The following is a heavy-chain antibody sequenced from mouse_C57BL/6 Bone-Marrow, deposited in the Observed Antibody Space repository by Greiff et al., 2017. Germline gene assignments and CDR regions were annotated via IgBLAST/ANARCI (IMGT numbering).Heavy chain of an antibody. Sequence: QVQLQQPGAELVKPGASVKMSCKASGYTFTSYWITWVKQRPGQGLEWIGDIYPGSGSTNYNEKFKSKATLTVDTSSSTAYMQLSSLTSEDSAVYYCARGAYYSNYSFYAMDYWGQGTSVTVSS. D-gene: IGHD2-5*01. CDR1: GYTFTSYW. CDR3: ARGAYYSNYSFYAMDY. J-gene: IGHJ4*01. CDR2: IYPGSGST. V-gene: IGHV1-55*01.